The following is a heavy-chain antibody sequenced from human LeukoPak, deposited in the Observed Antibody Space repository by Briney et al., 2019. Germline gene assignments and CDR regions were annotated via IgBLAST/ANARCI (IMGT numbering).Heavy chain of an antibody. CDR3: AKFGILTGYYGDY. V-gene: IGHV3-30*18. CDR2: ILYDGSNK. J-gene: IGHJ4*02. D-gene: IGHD3-9*01. Sequence: GGSLRLSCAASGFTFGTYGMYWVRQAPGKGLEWVAVILYDGSNKYYADSVKGRFTISRDNSKNTLYLQMNSLRAEDTAVYYCAKFGILTGYYGDYWGQGTLVTVSS. CDR1: GFTFGTYG.